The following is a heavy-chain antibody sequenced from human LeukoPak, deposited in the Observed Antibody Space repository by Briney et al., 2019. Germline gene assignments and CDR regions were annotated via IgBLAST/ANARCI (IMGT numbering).Heavy chain of an antibody. CDR2: THYSGTT. Sequence: SETLSLTCTVSGGAISSYYWNWIRQPPGKGLEWIGYTHYSGTTNYNPSLKSRVTISVDTSKNQFSLKLNSVTAADTAVYYCANYGSGSYRFDPWGQGTLVTVSS. CDR1: GGAISSYY. J-gene: IGHJ5*02. CDR3: ANYGSGSYRFDP. D-gene: IGHD3-10*01. V-gene: IGHV4-59*12.